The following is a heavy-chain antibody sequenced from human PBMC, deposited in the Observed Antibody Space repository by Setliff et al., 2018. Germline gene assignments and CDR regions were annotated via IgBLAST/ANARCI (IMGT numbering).Heavy chain of an antibody. CDR2: IYYSGSTS. CDR1: GGSISSGGYY. J-gene: IGHJ1*01. CDR3: VREGYSEYFQD. Sequence: PSETLSLTCTVSGGSISSGGYYWSWIRQHPGKGLEWIGYIYYSGSTSYYNVSLKSRVSISVDTSKNQLSLTLSSVTAADTAVYYCVREGYSEYFQDWGRGTLVTVSS. D-gene: IGHD1-1*01. V-gene: IGHV4-31*03.